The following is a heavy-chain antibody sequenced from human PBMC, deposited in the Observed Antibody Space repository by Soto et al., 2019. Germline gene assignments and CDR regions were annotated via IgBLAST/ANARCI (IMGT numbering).Heavy chain of an antibody. D-gene: IGHD6-13*01. Sequence: QVQLVESGGGVVQPGRSLRLSCAASGFTFSSYGMHWVRQAPGKGLEWVAVIWYDGSNKYYADSVKGRFTISRDNSKNTLYLQMNSLRSEDTAVYYCARGTERRQQLAPYLGTDAFDIWGQGTMVTVSS. V-gene: IGHV3-33*01. J-gene: IGHJ3*02. CDR1: GFTFSSYG. CDR3: ARGTERRQQLAPYLGTDAFDI. CDR2: IWYDGSNK.